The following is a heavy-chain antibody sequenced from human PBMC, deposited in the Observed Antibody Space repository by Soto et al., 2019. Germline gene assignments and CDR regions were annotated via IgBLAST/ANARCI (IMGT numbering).Heavy chain of an antibody. Sequence: SETLSLTCTVSGGSISSSSYYWGWIRQPPGKGLEWIGSIYYSGSTYYNPSLKSRVTISVDTSKNQFSLKLSSVTAADTAVYYCARRPPLDYYDSSGYNWFDPWGQGTLVTVSS. CDR2: IYYSGST. CDR1: GGSISSSSYY. J-gene: IGHJ5*02. V-gene: IGHV4-39*01. CDR3: ARRPPLDYYDSSGYNWFDP. D-gene: IGHD3-22*01.